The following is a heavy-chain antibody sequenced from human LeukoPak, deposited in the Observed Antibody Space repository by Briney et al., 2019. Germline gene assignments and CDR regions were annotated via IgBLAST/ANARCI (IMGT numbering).Heavy chain of an antibody. CDR3: ARDLYYDILTGPTRRYFDF. D-gene: IGHD3-9*01. CDR1: GFTFSDYT. CDR2: ITSGSNFM. Sequence: GGSLRLSCVASGFTFSDYTMKWVRQAPGKGLEWVSSITSGSNFMYYADSVKGRFTISRDSAKNSLYLQMNSLRAEDTAVYYCARDLYYDILTGPTRRYFDFWGQGTLVTVSS. J-gene: IGHJ4*02. V-gene: IGHV3-21*01.